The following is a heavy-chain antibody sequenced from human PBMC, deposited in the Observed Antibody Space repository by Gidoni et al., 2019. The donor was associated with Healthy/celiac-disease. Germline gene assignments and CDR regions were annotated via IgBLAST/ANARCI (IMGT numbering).Heavy chain of an antibody. CDR2: NIPIFGTE. CDR1: GGTFSSYA. Sequence: QVQLVQSGAAVKQPWSSVKVSCKASGGTFSSYALSWVRQAPGQGLEWMGGNIPIFGTENYAQKIQGRVTMTADKSTSTAYMELSSLRAEDTAVDYGAQGDTAMVIRGMDVWGQGTTVTVSS. J-gene: IGHJ6*02. CDR3: AQGDTAMVIRGMDV. D-gene: IGHD5-18*01. V-gene: IGHV1-69*06.